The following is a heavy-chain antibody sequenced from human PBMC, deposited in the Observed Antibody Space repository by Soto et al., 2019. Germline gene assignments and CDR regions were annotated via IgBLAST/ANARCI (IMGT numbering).Heavy chain of an antibody. D-gene: IGHD2-2*01. CDR1: GGTFRSYA. V-gene: IGHV1-69*13. J-gene: IGHJ4*02. CDR3: ARDEAGGNVVVPAGMGY. CDR2: IIPIFGTA. Sequence: AVKVSCKASGGTFRSYAISWVRQAPGQGLEWMGGIIPIFGTANYAQKFQGRVTITADESTSTAYMELSSLRSEDTAVYYFARDEAGGNVVVPAGMGYCREVTLVTASS.